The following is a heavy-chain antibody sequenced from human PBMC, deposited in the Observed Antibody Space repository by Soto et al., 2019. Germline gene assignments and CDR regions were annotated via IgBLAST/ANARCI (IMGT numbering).Heavy chain of an antibody. J-gene: IGHJ4*02. CDR2: ISHDGINK. CDR1: GFTFSSYA. D-gene: IGHD2-2*01. Sequence: GGSLRLSCAASGFTFSSYAMNWVRQAPGKGLEWVAQISHDGINKYYADSVRGRFTISRDSSTNTLYLQMNSLRAADTAVYYCGRCTSTSCHLGSDYWGQGTLVTVSS. CDR3: GRCTSTSCHLGSDY. V-gene: IGHV3-30-3*01.